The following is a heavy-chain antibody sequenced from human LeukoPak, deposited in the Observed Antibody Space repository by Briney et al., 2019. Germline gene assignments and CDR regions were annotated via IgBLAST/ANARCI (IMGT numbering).Heavy chain of an antibody. CDR3: AREARSGYEGFWSDP. CDR2: IYSTGTT. D-gene: IGHD5-12*01. J-gene: IGHJ5*02. V-gene: IGHV4-4*07. CDR1: GGSMNQYY. Sequence: SETLSLTCTVSGGSMNQYYWSWIRQPAGKGLEWIGRIYSTGTTYYKPSLKSRVTMSVDTSHNQSFLKLNSVTAADTVVYYCAREARSGYEGFWSDPWGQGTVVTVSS.